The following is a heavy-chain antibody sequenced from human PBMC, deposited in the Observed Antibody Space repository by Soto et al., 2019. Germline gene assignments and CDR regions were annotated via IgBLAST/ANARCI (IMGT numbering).Heavy chain of an antibody. V-gene: IGHV4-30-4*01. Sequence: QVQLQESGPGLVKPSQTLSLTCTVSGGSVSNGDYYWSWIRQPPGKGLEWSGNMHYSGSTGYNPSLKSRVTMSVDTSKNQFSLKLSSVTPADTAVYYCARDSGSGSFWGQGTLVTVSS. CDR3: ARDSGSGSF. CDR1: GGSVSNGDYY. J-gene: IGHJ1*01. D-gene: IGHD1-26*01. CDR2: MHYSGST.